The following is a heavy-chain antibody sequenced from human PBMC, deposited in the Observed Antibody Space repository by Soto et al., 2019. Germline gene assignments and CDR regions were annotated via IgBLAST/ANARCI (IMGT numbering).Heavy chain of an antibody. Sequence: EVQLVESGGGLVQPGVSLRLSCAASGFSFSYYGMNWVRQAPGKGLEWVSYISTSSSNIYYADSVKGRFTISRDNAKNSLSLQMNSLRAVDTAVYYCARETSTGNYDMDVWGKGTTVTVSS. CDR1: GFSFSYYG. CDR3: ARETSTGNYDMDV. CDR2: ISTSSSNI. D-gene: IGHD2-2*01. J-gene: IGHJ6*03. V-gene: IGHV3-48*01.